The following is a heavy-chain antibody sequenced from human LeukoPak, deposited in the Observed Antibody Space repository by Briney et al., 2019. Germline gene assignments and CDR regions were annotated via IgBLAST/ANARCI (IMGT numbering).Heavy chain of an antibody. V-gene: IGHV3-48*01. J-gene: IGHJ4*02. D-gene: IGHD2-8*01. CDR2: ISGSVNII. CDR3: ARDRPYCTEGVCYGGFDY. CDR1: GFTFSAHS. Sequence: PGGSLRLSCAASGFTFSAHSMCWVRQAPGKGLELVSYISGSVNIIHYADTVKGRFTNSRDNARNSLDLQMNSLRAEDTAVYYCARDRPYCTEGVCYGGFDYWGQGTLVTVSS.